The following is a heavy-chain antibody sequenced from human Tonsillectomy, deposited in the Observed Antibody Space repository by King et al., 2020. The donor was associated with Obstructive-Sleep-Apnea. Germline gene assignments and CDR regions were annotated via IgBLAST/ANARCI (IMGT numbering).Heavy chain of an antibody. V-gene: IGHV4-59*01. CDR3: ARGNTLTAFTH. CDR2: VYNPGNT. D-gene: IGHD3-9*01. CDR1: GGYIGNYY. J-gene: IGHJ4*02. Sequence: LQLQESGPGLVRPSETLSLSCSVSGGYIGNYYWSWLRPSPGKGLEWIGYVYNPGNTNYNPSLKSRVSISLDTSKNQFSLKLSSVTAADTALYFCARGNTLTAFTHWGQGTLATVSS.